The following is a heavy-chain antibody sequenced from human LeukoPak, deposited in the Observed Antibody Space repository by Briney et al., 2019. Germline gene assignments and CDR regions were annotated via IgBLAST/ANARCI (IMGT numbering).Heavy chain of an antibody. CDR2: IKQDGSEK. Sequence: PGGSLRLSCVASGFAFSGYAMTWVRQAPGKGLEWVANIKQDGSEKYYVDSVKGRFTISRDNAKNSLYLQMNSLRAEDTAVYYCARTAGIAVNYFDYWGQGTLVTVSS. D-gene: IGHD6-19*01. J-gene: IGHJ4*02. CDR3: ARTAGIAVNYFDY. CDR1: GFAFSGYA. V-gene: IGHV3-7*02.